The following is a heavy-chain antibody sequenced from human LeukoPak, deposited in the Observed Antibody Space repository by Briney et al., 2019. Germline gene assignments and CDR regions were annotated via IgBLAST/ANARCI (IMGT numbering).Heavy chain of an antibody. CDR2: IYYSRST. Sequence: PSETLSLTCTVSGGSISSSSYYWGWIRQPPGKWLEWIGSIYYSRSTYYNPSLKSRVTISVDTSKNQFSLKLSSVTAADTAVYYCARHHRTYYDILTGSLVDYWGQGTLVTVSS. D-gene: IGHD3-9*01. J-gene: IGHJ4*02. CDR3: ARHHRTYYDILTGSLVDY. CDR1: GGSISSSSYY. V-gene: IGHV4-39*01.